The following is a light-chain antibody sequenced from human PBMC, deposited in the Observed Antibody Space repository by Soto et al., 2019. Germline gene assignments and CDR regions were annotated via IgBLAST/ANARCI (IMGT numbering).Light chain of an antibody. J-gene: IGKJ1*01. CDR2: GAS. Sequence: EIVLTQSPSTQSLSPRERATLSCRASQSVTSNYLAWYQQKPGQAPRILMFGASSRATGIPDKFSGSGSGTDFTLTIRRLEPDDVAVYYCQHCGSTSWTFGQGTKVEIK. CDR3: QHCGSTSWT. CDR1: QSVTSNY. V-gene: IGKV3-20*01.